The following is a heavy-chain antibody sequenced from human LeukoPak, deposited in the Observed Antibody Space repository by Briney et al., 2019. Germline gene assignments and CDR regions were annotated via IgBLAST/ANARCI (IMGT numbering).Heavy chain of an antibody. J-gene: IGHJ4*02. CDR1: GGSISSGSYY. Sequence: SQTLSLTCTVFGGSISSGSYYWSWIRQPAGKGLEWIGRIYTSGSTNYNPSLKSRVTISVDTSKNQFSLKLSSVTAADTAVYYCARDIGGSSGWYNYFDYWGQGTLVTVSS. CDR3: ARDIGGSSGWYNYFDY. D-gene: IGHD6-19*01. V-gene: IGHV4-61*02. CDR2: IYTSGST.